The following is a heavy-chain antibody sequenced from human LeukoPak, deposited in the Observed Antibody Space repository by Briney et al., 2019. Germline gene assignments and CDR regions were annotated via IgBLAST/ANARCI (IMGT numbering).Heavy chain of an antibody. CDR3: AKDLLPGSSGWPDAFDI. D-gene: IGHD6-19*01. CDR2: ISSSSSTI. Sequence: GGSLRLSCAASGFTLGSYTMNWVRQAPGKGLEWVSYISSSSSTIQYADSVKGRFTISRDNSKNTLYLQMNSLRAEDTAVYYCAKDLLPGSSGWPDAFDIWGQGTMVTVSS. J-gene: IGHJ3*02. V-gene: IGHV3-48*01. CDR1: GFTLGSYT.